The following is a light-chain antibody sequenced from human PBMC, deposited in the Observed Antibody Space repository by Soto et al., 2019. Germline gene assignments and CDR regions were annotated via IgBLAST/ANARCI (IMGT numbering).Light chain of an antibody. J-gene: IGLJ1*01. CDR3: CSYAGSSTFYV. Sequence: QSVLTQPASVSGSPGQSITISCTGTSSDVGSYNLVSWYQQHPGKAPKLMIYEGSKRPSGVSNRFSGSKSGNTASLTISGLQPKDEADYYCCSYAGSSTFYVFGTGTKLTVL. CDR1: SSDVGSYNL. V-gene: IGLV2-23*01. CDR2: EGS.